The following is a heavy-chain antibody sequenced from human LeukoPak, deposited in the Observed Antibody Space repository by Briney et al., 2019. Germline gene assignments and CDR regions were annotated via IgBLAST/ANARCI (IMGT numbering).Heavy chain of an antibody. D-gene: IGHD2-15*01. V-gene: IGHV1-69*05. J-gene: IGHJ6*02. CDR3: ARVRAANYYGMDV. CDR2: IIPIFGTA. Sequence: VKVSCKASGGTFSSYAISWVRQAPGQGLEWMGGIIPIFGTANYAQKFQGRVTMTRNTSISTAYMELSSLRSEDTAVYYCARVRAANYYGMDVWGQGTTVTVSS. CDR1: GGTFSSYA.